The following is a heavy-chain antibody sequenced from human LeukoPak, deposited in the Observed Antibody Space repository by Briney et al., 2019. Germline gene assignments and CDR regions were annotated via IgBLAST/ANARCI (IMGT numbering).Heavy chain of an antibody. D-gene: IGHD4-11*01. V-gene: IGHV3-48*04. CDR2: INNSSSTI. CDR1: GFTFSTYS. CDR3: AREDHSNYNY. J-gene: IGHJ4*02. Sequence: GGSLRLSCAASGFTFSTYSMNWVRQAPGKGLEWVSYINNSSSTIYYADSVKGRFTISRDNAKNSLYLQMNSLRAEDTAVYYCAREDHSNYNYWGQGTLVTVSS.